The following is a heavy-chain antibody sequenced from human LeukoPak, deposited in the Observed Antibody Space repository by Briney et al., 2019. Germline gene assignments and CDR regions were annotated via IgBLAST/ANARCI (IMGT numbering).Heavy chain of an antibody. Sequence: TLSLTCAVSGGSISSGGYSWSWIRPPPGKGLEWIGYICYSGSTYYNPSLKSRVTISVDTAKTEYSLTLSSVHAADTAVYYWARPPLDWGQGTLVTVSS. CDR3: ARPPLD. J-gene: IGHJ4*02. V-gene: IGHV4-30-4*07. CDR1: GGSISSGGYS. CDR2: ICYSGST.